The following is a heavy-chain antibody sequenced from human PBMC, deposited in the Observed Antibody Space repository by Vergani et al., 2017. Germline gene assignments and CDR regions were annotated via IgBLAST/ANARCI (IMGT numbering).Heavy chain of an antibody. CDR3: GKDPPYGDYPYAFDI. CDR1: GFTFSSYA. J-gene: IGHJ3*02. V-gene: IGHV3-64*05. CDR2: ISSNGGST. D-gene: IGHD4-17*01. Sequence: EVQLVESGGGLVQPGGSLRLSCSASGFTFSSYAMHWVRQAPGKGLEYVSAISSNGGSTYYADAVEGRLTISRDNSKNTLYVQMSSLRAEDTAVYYCGKDPPYGDYPYAFDIWGQGTMVTVSS.